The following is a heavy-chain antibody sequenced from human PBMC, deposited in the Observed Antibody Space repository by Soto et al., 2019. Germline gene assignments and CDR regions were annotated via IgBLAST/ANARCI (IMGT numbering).Heavy chain of an antibody. CDR3: ARSLRYFEYYYYGMDV. CDR2: IYYSGST. Sequence: SETLSLTCTVSGGSISSSSYYWGWIRQPPGKGLEWIGSIYYSGSTYYNPSLKSRVTISVDTSKNQFSLKLSSVTAADTAVYYCARSLRYFEYYYYGMDVWGQGTTVTVSS. D-gene: IGHD3-9*01. CDR1: GGSISSSSYY. V-gene: IGHV4-39*01. J-gene: IGHJ6*02.